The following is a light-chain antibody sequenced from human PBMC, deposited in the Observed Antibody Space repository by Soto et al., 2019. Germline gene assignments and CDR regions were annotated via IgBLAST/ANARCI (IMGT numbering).Light chain of an antibody. Sequence: QSALTQPASVSGSPGQSITISCTGTSSDVGGYNFVSWYQQHPGKAPKLMIYDVSNRPSGVSNRFSGSKSGNTASLTISGLRAEDEADYYCSSYTSSRTLDVFGTGTMLTVL. J-gene: IGLJ1*01. CDR1: SSDVGGYNF. V-gene: IGLV2-14*01. CDR2: DVS. CDR3: SSYTSSRTLDV.